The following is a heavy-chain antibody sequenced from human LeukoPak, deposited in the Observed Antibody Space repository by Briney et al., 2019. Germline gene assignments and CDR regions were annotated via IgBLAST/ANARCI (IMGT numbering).Heavy chain of an antibody. Sequence: PGGSLRLSCAASGFTFSHYWMHWVRQAPGKGLVWVSRIESDGGRTDYADSLRGRFTISRGNAKNTLYLEMNSLRAEDTAVYYCARVGHCSSTACFIDYWGQGTLVTVSS. D-gene: IGHD2-2*01. CDR3: ARVGHCSSTACFIDY. J-gene: IGHJ4*02. V-gene: IGHV3-74*01. CDR2: IESDGGRT. CDR1: GFTFSHYW.